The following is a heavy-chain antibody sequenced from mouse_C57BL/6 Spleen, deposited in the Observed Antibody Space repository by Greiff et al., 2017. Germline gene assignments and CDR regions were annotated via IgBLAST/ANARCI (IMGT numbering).Heavy chain of an antibody. CDR1: GYTFTDYY. J-gene: IGHJ2*01. Sequence: LVESGAELVRPGASVKLSCKASGYTFTDYYINWVKQRPGQGLEWIARIYPGSGNTYYNEKFKGKATLTAEKSSSTAYMQLSSLTSEDSAVYFCALDDYWGQGTTLTVSS. D-gene: IGHD2-10*02. CDR2: IYPGSGNT. CDR3: ALDDY. V-gene: IGHV1-76*01.